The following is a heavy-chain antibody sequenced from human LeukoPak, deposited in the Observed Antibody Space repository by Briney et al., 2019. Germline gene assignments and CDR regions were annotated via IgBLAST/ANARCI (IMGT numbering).Heavy chain of an antibody. D-gene: IGHD3-10*01. CDR1: GYTLTELS. J-gene: IGHJ4*02. Sequence: ASVKVSCKVSGYTLTELSMHWVRQRPGKGLEWMGGFDPEDGETIYAQKFQGRVTMTEDTSTYTAYMELSSLRSEDTAVYYCATDRGWFGELFTGDYWGQGTLVTVSS. CDR2: FDPEDGET. CDR3: ATDRGWFGELFTGDY. V-gene: IGHV1-24*01.